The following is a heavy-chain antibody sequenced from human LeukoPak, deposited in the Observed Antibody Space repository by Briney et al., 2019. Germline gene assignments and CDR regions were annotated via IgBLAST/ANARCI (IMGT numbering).Heavy chain of an antibody. V-gene: IGHV1-46*01. D-gene: IGHD5-18*01. J-gene: IGHJ4*02. Sequence: ASVKVSCKASGYTFTSYYMHWVRQAPGQGLEWVGIINPSGGSTSYAQKFQGRVTVTRDTSTSTVYMELSSLRSEDTAVYYCARDMISYGYDYWGQGTLVTVSS. CDR3: ARDMISYGYDY. CDR1: GYTFTSYY. CDR2: INPSGGST.